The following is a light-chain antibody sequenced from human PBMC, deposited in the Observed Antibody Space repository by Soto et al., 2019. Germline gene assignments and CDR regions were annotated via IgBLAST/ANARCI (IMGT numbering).Light chain of an antibody. Sequence: EIVLTQSPGTLSLSPGERVTLSCRASQSITNSYVAWYQHKPGQAPRLLIYRASTRATVIPDRFSGSVSGTDFTLTISRLEPEDYAVSYCQKYGSPPGTFGQGTKLEIK. CDR2: RAS. V-gene: IGKV3-20*01. J-gene: IGKJ2*01. CDR3: QKYGSPPGT. CDR1: QSITNSY.